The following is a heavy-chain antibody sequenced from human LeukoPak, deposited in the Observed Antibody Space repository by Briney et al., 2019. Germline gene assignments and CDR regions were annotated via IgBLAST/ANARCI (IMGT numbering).Heavy chain of an antibody. CDR3: ATLNVLRYFDTTDY. CDR2: FDPEDGET. Sequence: ASVKVSCKVSGYTLTELSMHWVRQAPGKGLEWMGGFDPEDGETIYAQKFQGRVTMTEDTSTDTAYMELSSLRSEDTAVYYCATLNVLRYFDTTDYWGQGTLITVSS. CDR1: GYTLTELS. V-gene: IGHV1-24*01. J-gene: IGHJ4*02. D-gene: IGHD3-9*01.